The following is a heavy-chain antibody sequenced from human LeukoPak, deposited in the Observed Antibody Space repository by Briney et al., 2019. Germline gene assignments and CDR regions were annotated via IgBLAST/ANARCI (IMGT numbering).Heavy chain of an antibody. D-gene: IGHD5-12*01. CDR1: GGSISSYY. CDR3: ARDGPLRGDFDY. V-gene: IGHV4-59*01. CDR2: IYYSGST. Sequence: SETLSLTCTVSGGSISSYYWSWIRQPPGKGLEWIGYIYYSGSTNYNPSLKSRVTISVDTSKDQFSLKLSSVTAADTAVYYCARDGPLRGDFDYWGQGTLVTVSS. J-gene: IGHJ4*02.